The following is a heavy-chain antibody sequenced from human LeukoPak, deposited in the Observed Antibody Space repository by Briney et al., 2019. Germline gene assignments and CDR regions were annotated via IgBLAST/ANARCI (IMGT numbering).Heavy chain of an antibody. CDR3: ARARDTTSGSNWFDP. D-gene: IGHD1-26*01. V-gene: IGHV3-30-3*01. Sequence: GRSLRLSCAASGFTFSSYAMHWVRQAPGKGLEWVAVISYDGSNKYYADSVKGRFTISRDNSKNTLYLQMNSLRAEDTAVYYCARARDTTSGSNWFDPWGQGTLVTVSS. CDR1: GFTFSSYA. J-gene: IGHJ5*02. CDR2: ISYDGSNK.